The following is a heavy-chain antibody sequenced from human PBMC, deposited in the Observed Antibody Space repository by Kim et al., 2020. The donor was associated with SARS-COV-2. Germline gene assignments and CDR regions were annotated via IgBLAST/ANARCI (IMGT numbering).Heavy chain of an antibody. J-gene: IGHJ6*02. CDR1: GYTFTSYG. CDR3: ARVPFYYYYGMDV. Sequence: ASVKVSCKASGYTFTSYGISWVRQAPGQGLEWMGWISAYNGNTNYAQKLQGRVTMTTDTSTSTAYMELRSLRSDDTAVYYCARVPFYYYYGMDVWGQGTTVTVSS. V-gene: IGHV1-18*01. CDR2: ISAYNGNT.